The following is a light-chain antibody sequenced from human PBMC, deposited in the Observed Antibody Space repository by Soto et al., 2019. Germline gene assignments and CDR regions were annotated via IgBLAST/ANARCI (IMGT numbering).Light chain of an antibody. CDR3: SSFTSSSTQV. CDR1: SSDVGGYNY. Sequence: QSALTQPASVSGSPGQSITISCTGTSSDVGGYNYVFWYQQYPGKVPKLMLYEVNNRPSGVSNRFSGSKSGNTASLTISGLQAEDEADYYCSSFTSSSTQVLGGGTKLTVL. V-gene: IGLV2-14*01. J-gene: IGLJ3*02. CDR2: EVN.